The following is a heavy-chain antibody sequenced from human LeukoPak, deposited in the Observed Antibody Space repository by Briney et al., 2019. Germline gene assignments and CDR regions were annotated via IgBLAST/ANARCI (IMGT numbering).Heavy chain of an antibody. J-gene: IGHJ4*02. V-gene: IGHV3-74*01. CDR3: ASLRWRDGYNL. Sequence: GGSLRLSCAASGFTFSSYWMHWVRQAPGKGLVWVSRINSDGITTSYADSVKGRFTISRDNAKNTLYLQMNSLRAEDTAVYYCASLRWRDGYNLWGQGTLVTVSS. CDR2: INSDGITT. D-gene: IGHD5-24*01. CDR1: GFTFSSYW.